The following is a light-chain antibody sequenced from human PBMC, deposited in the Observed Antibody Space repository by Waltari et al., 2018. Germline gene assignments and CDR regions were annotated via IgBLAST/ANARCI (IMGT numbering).Light chain of an antibody. Sequence: DIQMTQSPSSLSASVGDRVTITCQANQDINNYLNWYQQKPGKAPKLLIYDASNLQTGVPSRFSGSGSGTDFTFTISSLQPEDIATYYCQEYYTDSLTFGGGTKVEIK. CDR1: QDINNY. CDR3: QEYYTDSLT. V-gene: IGKV1-33*01. CDR2: DAS. J-gene: IGKJ4*01.